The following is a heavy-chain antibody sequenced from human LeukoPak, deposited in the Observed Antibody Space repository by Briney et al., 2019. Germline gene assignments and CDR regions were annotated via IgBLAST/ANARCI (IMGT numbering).Heavy chain of an antibody. CDR3: ARSPNYYDSSGYYSRLFDY. D-gene: IGHD3-22*01. Sequence: SETLSLTCTVSGGSISSYYWSWIRQPPGKGLEWIGYIYYSGSTNYNPSLKSRVTISVDTSKNQFSLKLSSVTAADTAVYYCARSPNYYDSSGYYSRLFDYWGQGTLVTVSS. CDR2: IYYSGST. CDR1: GGSISSYY. J-gene: IGHJ4*02. V-gene: IGHV4-59*01.